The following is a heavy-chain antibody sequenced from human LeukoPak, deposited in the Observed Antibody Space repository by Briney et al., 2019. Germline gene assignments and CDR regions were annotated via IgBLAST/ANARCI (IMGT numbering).Heavy chain of an antibody. V-gene: IGHV4-34*01. CDR2: INHSGST. J-gene: IGHJ4*02. CDR3: ARGRQQGREGSFDY. Sequence: SETLSLTCAVYGGSFSGYYWSWIRQPPGKGLEWIGEINHSGSTNYNPSLKSRVAISVDTSKNQFSLKLSSMTAADTAVYYCARGRQQGREGSFDYWGQGTLVTVSS. D-gene: IGHD6-13*01. CDR1: GGSFSGYY.